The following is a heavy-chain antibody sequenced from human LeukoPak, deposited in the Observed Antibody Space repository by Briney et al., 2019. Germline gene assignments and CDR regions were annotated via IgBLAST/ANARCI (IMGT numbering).Heavy chain of an antibody. CDR2: LSGDSSSI. D-gene: IGHD3-10*01. Sequence: GGSLRLSCAASGFTFSNYWMTWVRQAPGKGLEWVSGLSGDSSSIYYAASVKGRFTISRDNSKNMLYLQMNSLRAEDTAVYYCTRFRGSGSSTLYSFDYWGQGSLVTVAP. CDR1: GFTFSNYW. V-gene: IGHV3-23*01. CDR3: TRFRGSGSSTLYSFDY. J-gene: IGHJ4*02.